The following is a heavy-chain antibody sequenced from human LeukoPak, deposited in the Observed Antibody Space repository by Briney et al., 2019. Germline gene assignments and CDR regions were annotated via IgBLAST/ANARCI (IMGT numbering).Heavy chain of an antibody. CDR1: SDSIGNYY. Sequence: SETLSLTCTVSSDSIGNYYWTWIRQSPGERLEWLGYYSSTGVSEYNPSLKSRVTMSVVMSKNQFSLKLTSVTAADTAVYFCARGYHWNYGWFDPWGQGTLVTVSS. J-gene: IGHJ5*02. D-gene: IGHD1-7*01. V-gene: IGHV4-59*01. CDR2: YSSTGVS. CDR3: ARGYHWNYGWFDP.